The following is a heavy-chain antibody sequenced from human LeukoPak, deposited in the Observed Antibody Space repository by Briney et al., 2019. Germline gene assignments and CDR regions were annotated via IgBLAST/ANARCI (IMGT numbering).Heavy chain of an antibody. J-gene: IGHJ4*02. D-gene: IGHD3-22*01. CDR2: INGSGGST. Sequence: SGGPLRLSCAASGFTFSGYAMSWVRQAPGKGLEWVSAINGSGGSTYYADSVKGRFTISRDNSKNTLYLQMNSLRAEDTAVYYCAKDSYYDSSGYNDYWGQGTPVTVSS. V-gene: IGHV3-23*01. CDR1: GFTFSGYA. CDR3: AKDSYYDSSGYNDY.